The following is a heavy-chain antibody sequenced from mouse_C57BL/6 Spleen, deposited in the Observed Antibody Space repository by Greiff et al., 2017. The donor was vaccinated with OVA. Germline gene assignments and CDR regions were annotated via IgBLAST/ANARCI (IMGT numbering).Heavy chain of an antibody. J-gene: IGHJ3*01. V-gene: IGHV1-82*01. CDR3: ARQDLYGSSLRFAY. D-gene: IGHD1-1*01. CDR2: IYPGDGDT. CDR1: GYAFSSSW. Sequence: LVESGPELVKPGASVKISCKASGYAFSSSWMNWVKQRPGKGLEWIGRIYPGDGDTNYNGKFKGKATLTADKSSSTAYMQLSSLTSEDSAVYFCARQDLYGSSLRFAYWGQGTLVTVSA.